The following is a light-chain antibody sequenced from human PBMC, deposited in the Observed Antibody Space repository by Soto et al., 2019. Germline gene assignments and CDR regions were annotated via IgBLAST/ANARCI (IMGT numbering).Light chain of an antibody. J-gene: IGKJ2*01. CDR3: HQYGSSPNT. Sequence: EIVLTQSPDTLSLSPGERATLSCRASQSVIGSYLAWYQQKPGQAPRLLIYAASRRAPGIPDRFSGSGSGTDFTLTISRLEPEDFVLYYCHQYGSSPNTFGQGTKLEIK. CDR2: AAS. V-gene: IGKV3-20*01. CDR1: QSVIGSY.